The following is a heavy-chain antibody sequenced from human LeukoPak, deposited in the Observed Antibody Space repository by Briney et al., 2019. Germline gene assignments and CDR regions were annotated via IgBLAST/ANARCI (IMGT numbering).Heavy chain of an antibody. D-gene: IGHD1-26*01. V-gene: IGHV3-74*01. J-gene: IGHJ4*02. CDR3: ARDGIVGSPLFKFDY. CDR1: GFTFSSYW. Sequence: GGSLRLSCAASGFTFSSYWIHWVRQAPGKGLVWVSRINSDGSRTSYADSVKGRFTISRDNSKNTLYLQMNSLRAEDTAVYYCARDGIVGSPLFKFDYWGQGTLVTVSS. CDR2: INSDGSRT.